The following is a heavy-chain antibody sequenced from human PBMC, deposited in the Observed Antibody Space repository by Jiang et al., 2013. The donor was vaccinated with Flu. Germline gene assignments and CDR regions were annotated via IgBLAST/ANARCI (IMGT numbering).Heavy chain of an antibody. CDR3: ARNSLRYSGFAWVNWFDP. CDR1: GYLFTGYY. J-gene: IGHJ5*02. D-gene: IGHD5-12*01. Sequence: SGAEVKKPGASVKVSCKASGYLFTGYYIHWVRQAPGQGLEWMGWINPNSGGTNYAQKFQGRVTMTRDTSISTAYLELSRMKSDDTAVYYCARNSLRYSGFAWVNWFDPWGQGTRVTVSS. CDR2: INPNSGGT. V-gene: IGHV1-2*02.